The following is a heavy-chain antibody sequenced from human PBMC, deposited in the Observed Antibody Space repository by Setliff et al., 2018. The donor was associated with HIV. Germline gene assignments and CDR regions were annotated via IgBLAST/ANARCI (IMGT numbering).Heavy chain of an antibody. CDR2: ISFRGST. J-gene: IGHJ6*02. D-gene: IGHD6-13*01. V-gene: IGHV4-39*01. CDR1: GDSVSGPNYN. CDR3: TGPAMAAAGPLEYYYYYGMDV. Sequence: SETLSLTCAVSGDSVSGPNYNWGWIRQPPGKGLEWIGTISFRGSTSYNPSLKSRVTISLDTSKSQFSLNLNSVTAADAAVHYCTGPAMAAAGPLEYYYYYGMDVWGQGTTVTVSS.